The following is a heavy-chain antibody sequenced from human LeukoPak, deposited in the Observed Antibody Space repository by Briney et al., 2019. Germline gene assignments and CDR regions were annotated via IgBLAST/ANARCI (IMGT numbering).Heavy chain of an antibody. J-gene: IGHJ4*02. CDR2: ISSSSSYI. CDR1: GFTFSSYS. CDR3: ARDSSLLLDY. D-gene: IGHD3-22*01. Sequence: GGSLRLSCAASGFTFSSYSMNWVRQAPGKGLEWVSSISSSSSYIYYADSVKGRFTISRDNAKNSLYVQMNSLRAEDTAVYYCARDSSLLLDYGGQGTLVTVSA. V-gene: IGHV3-21*01.